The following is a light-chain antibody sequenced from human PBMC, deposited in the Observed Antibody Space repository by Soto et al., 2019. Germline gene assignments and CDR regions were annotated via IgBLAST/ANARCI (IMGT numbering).Light chain of an antibody. CDR2: DAS. Sequence: EIVLTQSPATLSLSPGERATLSCRASQSIGLAIAWYQHKPGQAPRLLIFDASQRATGIPARFRGSGSGTAFTLSISSLEPEDFAVYYCQQRTDRPPWPSGQGTKVESK. J-gene: IGKJ1*01. V-gene: IGKV3-11*01. CDR1: QSIGLA. CDR3: QQRTDRPPWP.